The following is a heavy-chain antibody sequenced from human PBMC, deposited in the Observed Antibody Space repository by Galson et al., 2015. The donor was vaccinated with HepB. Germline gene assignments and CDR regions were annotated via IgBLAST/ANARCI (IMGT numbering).Heavy chain of an antibody. Sequence: SLRLSCAASGFTSSTCAMSWVRQAPGRGPEWVSAISGSGSSLWYADSVKGRFTMSRDNSMSKIYLQMNSLRAEDTALYYCAKDTPGKFSGYAERGFDSWGQGTLVTVSS. V-gene: IGHV3-23*01. CDR1: GFTSSTCA. D-gene: IGHD5-12*01. J-gene: IGHJ4*02. CDR2: ISGSGSSL. CDR3: AKDTPGKFSGYAERGFDS.